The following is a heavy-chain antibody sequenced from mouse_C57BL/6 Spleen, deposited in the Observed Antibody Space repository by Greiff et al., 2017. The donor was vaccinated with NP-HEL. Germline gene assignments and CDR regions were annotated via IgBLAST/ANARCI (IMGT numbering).Heavy chain of an antibody. J-gene: IGHJ3*01. CDR2: IDPETGGT. V-gene: IGHV1-15*01. D-gene: IGHD2-4*01. Sequence: VKLMESGAELVRPGASVTLSCKASGYTFTDYEMHWVKQTPVHGLEWIGAIDPETGGTAYNQKFKGKAILTADKSSSTAYMELRSLTSEDSAVYYCTRKGRDYAGVFAYWGQGTLVTVSA. CDR1: GYTFTDYE. CDR3: TRKGRDYAGVFAY.